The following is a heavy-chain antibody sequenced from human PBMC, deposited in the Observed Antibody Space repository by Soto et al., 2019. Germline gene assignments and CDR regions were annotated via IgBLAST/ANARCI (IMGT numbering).Heavy chain of an antibody. CDR2: IYWNDDK. D-gene: IGHD6-25*01. Sequence: QITLKESGPTLVKPTQTLTLTCSFSGFSLRTSGVSVGWIRQPPGKALEWLAFIYWNDDKSYSPSLQSRLTITKDNSKKEVVLTMTNMDPLDTGTYYCAYRVGSRGSFDYWGQGTLVTVSS. CDR3: AYRVGSRGSFDY. J-gene: IGHJ4*02. V-gene: IGHV2-5*01. CDR1: GFSLRTSGVS.